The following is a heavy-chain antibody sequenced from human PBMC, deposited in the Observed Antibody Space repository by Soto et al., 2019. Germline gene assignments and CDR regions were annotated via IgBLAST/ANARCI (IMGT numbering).Heavy chain of an antibody. CDR2: ISGDGLST. CDR1: GSTFTDFT. CDR3: ARPPDAFDI. J-gene: IGHJ3*02. V-gene: IGHV3-23*01. Sequence: EVQLLESGGGLVQPGGSLRLSCAGSGSTFTDFTMTWVRQAPGKGLEWVSAISGDGLSTYYAGSVKGRFTISRDNSKTKLYLQMDRLGAGGTAVYYCARPPDAFDIWGRGTMVTVSS.